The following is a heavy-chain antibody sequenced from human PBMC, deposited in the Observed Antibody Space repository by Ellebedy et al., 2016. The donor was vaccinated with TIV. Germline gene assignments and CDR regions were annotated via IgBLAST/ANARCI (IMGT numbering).Heavy chain of an antibody. D-gene: IGHD3-10*01. Sequence: SETLSLTCTVSGGSISRSSYYWGWIRQPPGKGLAWIGSIYYTGSTDYNPSLKSRVAISAAPSKNQFSLRLTSVTAADTAVYYCATWFGELLYVRWFDPWGQGTLVTVSS. V-gene: IGHV4-39*01. CDR3: ATWFGELLYVRWFDP. J-gene: IGHJ5*02. CDR2: IYYTGST. CDR1: GGSISRSSYY.